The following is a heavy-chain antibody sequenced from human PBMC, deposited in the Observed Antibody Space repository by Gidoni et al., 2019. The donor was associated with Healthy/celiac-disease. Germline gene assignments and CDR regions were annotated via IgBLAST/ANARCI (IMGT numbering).Heavy chain of an antibody. J-gene: IGHJ4*02. V-gene: IGHV4-31*02. D-gene: IGHD6-13*01. CDR3: ARDTGAAAGTYYFDY. CDR1: GGSISSGGYY. CDR2: IYYSGST. Sequence: QVQLQESGPGLVKPSQTLSLTCTVSGGSISSGGYYWSWIRQHPGKGLEWIGYIYYSGSTYYNPSLKSRVTISVDTSKNQFSLKLSSVTAADTAVYYCARDTGAAAGTYYFDYWGQGTLVTVSS.